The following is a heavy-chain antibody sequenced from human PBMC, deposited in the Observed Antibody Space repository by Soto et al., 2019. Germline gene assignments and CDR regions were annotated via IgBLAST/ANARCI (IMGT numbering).Heavy chain of an antibody. J-gene: IGHJ5*02. CDR3: ARDRDCTRAAHLSSAFDH. D-gene: IGHD2-8*02. Sequence: QVQLVESGGGLVKPGGSLRLSCAASGFTFSDYYMNWIRQAPGKGLEWIAYISSSGATIYYADSVKGRFNISRDNARNTLFVQMNALRAADTAVDYCARDRDCTRAAHLSSAFDHWGQGTLITVPS. V-gene: IGHV3-11*01. CDR2: ISSSGATI. CDR1: GFTFSDYY.